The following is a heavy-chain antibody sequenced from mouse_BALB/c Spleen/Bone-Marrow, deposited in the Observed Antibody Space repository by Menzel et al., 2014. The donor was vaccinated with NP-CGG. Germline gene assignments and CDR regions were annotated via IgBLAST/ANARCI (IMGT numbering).Heavy chain of an antibody. Sequence: VQLQQSGAELVRPGSSVKISCKSSGYVFSTYWINWVKQRSGQGLEWIGQIYPGDGDTDFNGKFKDKATLTADESSNTAYMQLSSLTSEDSAVYFCARGGISVDYWGQGTTLTVSS. V-gene: IGHV1-80*01. CDR3: ARGGISVDY. CDR2: IYPGDGDT. CDR1: GYVFSTYW. J-gene: IGHJ2*01.